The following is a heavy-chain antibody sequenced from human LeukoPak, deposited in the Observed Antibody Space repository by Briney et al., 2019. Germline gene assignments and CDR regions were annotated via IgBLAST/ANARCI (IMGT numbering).Heavy chain of an antibody. CDR1: GGSISSSSYY. V-gene: IGHV4-39*01. D-gene: IGHD4-17*01. Sequence: SEILSLTCTVSGGSISSSSYYWGWIRQPPGKGLEWIGSIYYSGSTYYNPSLKSRVTISVDTSKNQFSLKLSSVTAADTAVYYCARPYGAAGLDWGQGTLVTVSS. J-gene: IGHJ4*02. CDR3: ARPYGAAGLD. CDR2: IYYSGST.